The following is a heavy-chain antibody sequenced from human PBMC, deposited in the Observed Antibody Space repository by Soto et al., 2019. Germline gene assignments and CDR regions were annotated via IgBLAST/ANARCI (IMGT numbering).Heavy chain of an antibody. Sequence: SETLSLTCTVSGGSISSYYWSWIRQPPGKGLEWIGYIYYSGSTNYNPSLKSRVTISVDTSKNQFSLKLSSVTAADTAVYYCARGESSSWDRTYYYYGMDFWGQGTTVTGSS. CDR2: IYYSGST. CDR1: GGSISSYY. CDR3: ARGESSSWDRTYYYYGMDF. J-gene: IGHJ6*02. D-gene: IGHD6-13*01. V-gene: IGHV4-59*01.